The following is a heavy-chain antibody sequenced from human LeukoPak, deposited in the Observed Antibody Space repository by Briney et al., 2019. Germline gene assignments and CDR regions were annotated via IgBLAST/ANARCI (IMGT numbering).Heavy chain of an antibody. Sequence: PGGSLRLSCGASGFTFSSYWMHWVRQAPGKGLVWVSRINNDGSSTSYADSVQGRFTISRDNAKNSLYLQMNSLRAEDTAVYYCARTGLAQWTDYYYMDVWGKGTTVTISS. V-gene: IGHV3-74*01. CDR2: INNDGSST. J-gene: IGHJ6*03. CDR3: ARTGLAQWTDYYYMDV. CDR1: GFTFSSYW. D-gene: IGHD6-19*01.